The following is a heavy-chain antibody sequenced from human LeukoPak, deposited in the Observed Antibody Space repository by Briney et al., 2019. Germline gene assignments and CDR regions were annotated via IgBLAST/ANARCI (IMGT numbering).Heavy chain of an antibody. V-gene: IGHV4-59*01. CDR1: GGSISSYY. CDR2: IYYSGST. Sequence: SETLSLTCTVSGGSISSYYWSWIRQPPGEGLEWIGYIYYSGSTNYNPSLKSRVTISVDTSKSQFSLKLSSVTAADTAVYYCARGGRYYYGSGSYGNSFDPWGQGTLVTVSS. J-gene: IGHJ5*02. D-gene: IGHD3-10*01. CDR3: ARGGRYYYGSGSYGNSFDP.